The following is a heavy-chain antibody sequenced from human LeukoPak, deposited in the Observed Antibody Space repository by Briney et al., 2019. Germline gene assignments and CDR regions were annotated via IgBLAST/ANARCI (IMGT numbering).Heavy chain of an antibody. Sequence: SETLSLTCTVSGGSISSYYWSWIRQPAGKGLEWIGRIYTSGSTNYNPSLKSRVTMSVDTSKNQFSLKLSSVTAADTAVYYCARLHYYYDSSGYYYYFDYWGQGTLVTVSS. V-gene: IGHV4-4*07. J-gene: IGHJ4*02. CDR1: GGSISSYY. D-gene: IGHD3-22*01. CDR3: ARLHYYYDSSGYYYYFDY. CDR2: IYTSGST.